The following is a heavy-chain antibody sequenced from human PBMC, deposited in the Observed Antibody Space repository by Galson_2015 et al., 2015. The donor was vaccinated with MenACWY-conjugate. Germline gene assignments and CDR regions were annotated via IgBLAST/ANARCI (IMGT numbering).Heavy chain of an antibody. CDR3: ARLTGGRFDL. J-gene: IGHJ4*02. Sequence: DMSWVRQTTGQGLECLGWMNPKSGNTGYAQKFQGRVTMTRNTSITTTYLELSSLNSEDTAVYFCARLTGGRFDLWGQGTLVTVSS. V-gene: IGHV1-8*01. CDR2: MNPKSGNT. CDR1: D. D-gene: IGHD7-27*01.